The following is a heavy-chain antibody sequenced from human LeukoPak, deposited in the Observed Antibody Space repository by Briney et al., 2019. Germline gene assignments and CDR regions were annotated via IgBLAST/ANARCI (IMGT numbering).Heavy chain of an antibody. V-gene: IGHV3-23*01. D-gene: IGHD6-13*01. CDR2: ISGSGGST. CDR1: GFTFSSYA. Sequence: GGSLRLSCAASGFTFSSYAMSWVRQAPGKGLEWVSAISGSGGSTYYADSVMGRFTISRDNSKNTLYLQMNSLRAEDTAVYYCAKTPIIAAAGTHYFDYWGQGTLVTVSS. J-gene: IGHJ4*02. CDR3: AKTPIIAAAGTHYFDY.